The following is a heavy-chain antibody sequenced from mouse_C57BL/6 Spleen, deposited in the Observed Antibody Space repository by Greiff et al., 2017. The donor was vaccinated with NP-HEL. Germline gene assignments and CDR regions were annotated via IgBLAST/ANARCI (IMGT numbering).Heavy chain of an antibody. D-gene: IGHD1-1*01. CDR2: IHPNSGST. Sequence: VQLQQSGAELVKPGASVKLSCKASGYTFTSYWMHWVKQRPGQGLEWIGMIHPNSGSTNYNEKFKSKATLTVDKSSSTAYMQLSSLTSEDSAVYYCARSKDYYGSSPFDYWGQGTTLTVSA. CDR3: ARSKDYYGSSPFDY. V-gene: IGHV1-64*01. J-gene: IGHJ2*01. CDR1: GYTFTSYW.